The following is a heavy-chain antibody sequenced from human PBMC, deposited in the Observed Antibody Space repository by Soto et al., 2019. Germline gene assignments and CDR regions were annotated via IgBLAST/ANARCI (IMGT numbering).Heavy chain of an antibody. CDR3: ERGRYGMEV. J-gene: IGHJ6*02. CDR1: GFTFSSYC. V-gene: IGHV3-7*04. Sequence: GGSXRLSCSASGFTFSSYCIIWVRQAPGKGLEWVANIKQDGSDKYYVDSVKGRFTISRDNAKNSLYLQMNSLRAEDTAVYYCERGRYGMEVWGQGTTVTVSS. CDR2: IKQDGSDK.